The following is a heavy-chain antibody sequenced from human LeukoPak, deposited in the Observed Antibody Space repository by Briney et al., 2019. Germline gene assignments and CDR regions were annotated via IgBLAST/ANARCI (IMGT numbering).Heavy chain of an antibody. D-gene: IGHD6-13*01. CDR3: ATVFQQRGYYYMDV. CDR1: GNSLIYLS. V-gene: IGHV1-24*01. Sequence: GASVKVSCKVSGNSLIYLSMHWVGQAPGKGLELLGGLDPEGGGLIYAQNFQGRVIMTEDTSTDTAYMELSSLKSEDTGVYYCATVFQQRGYYYMDVWGKGTTVTVSS. CDR2: LDPEGGGL. J-gene: IGHJ6*03.